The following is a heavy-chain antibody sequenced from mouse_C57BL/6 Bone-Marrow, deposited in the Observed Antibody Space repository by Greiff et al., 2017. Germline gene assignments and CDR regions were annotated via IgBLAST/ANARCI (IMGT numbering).Heavy chain of an antibody. CDR3: VRGTHYYGSSGWYFDV. V-gene: IGHV10-1*01. CDR1: GFSFNTYA. D-gene: IGHD1-1*01. CDR2: IRSKSNNYAT. Sequence: VQLKESGGGLVQPKGSLKLSCAASGFSFNTYAMNWVRQAPGKGLEWVARIRSKSNNYATYYADSVKDRFTISRDDSESMLYLQMNNLTTEDTARYYCVRGTHYYGSSGWYFDVWGTGTTVTVSS. J-gene: IGHJ1*03.